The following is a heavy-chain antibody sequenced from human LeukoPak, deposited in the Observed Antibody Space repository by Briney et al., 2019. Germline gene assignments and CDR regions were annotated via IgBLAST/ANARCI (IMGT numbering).Heavy chain of an antibody. Sequence: GASVKVSCKASGYTFTSYGISWVRQAPGQGLEWMGWISAYNGNTNYAQKLQGRVTMTRDTSTSTVYMELSSLRSEDTAVYYCARASWDYYDSSGYPCYWGQGTLVTVSS. CDR3: ARASWDYYDSSGYPCY. CDR2: ISAYNGNT. J-gene: IGHJ4*02. CDR1: GYTFTSYG. D-gene: IGHD3-22*01. V-gene: IGHV1-18*01.